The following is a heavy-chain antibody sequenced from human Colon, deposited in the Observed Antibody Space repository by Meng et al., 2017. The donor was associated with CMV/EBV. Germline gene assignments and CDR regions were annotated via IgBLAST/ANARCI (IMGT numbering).Heavy chain of an antibody. J-gene: IGHJ5*02. V-gene: IGHV3-33*06. CDR2: IWYDGSNK. D-gene: IGHD3-16*01. Sequence: GESLKISYAASGFTFDDYTMNWVRQAPGKGLEWVAVIWYDGSNKYYADSVKGRFTISRDNSKNTLYLQMNSLRAEDTAVYYCAKDAGGGFDPWGQGTLVTVSS. CDR3: AKDAGGGFDP. CDR1: GFTFDDYT.